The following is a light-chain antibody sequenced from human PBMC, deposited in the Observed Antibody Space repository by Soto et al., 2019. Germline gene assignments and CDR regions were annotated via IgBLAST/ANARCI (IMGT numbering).Light chain of an antibody. Sequence: QSVLTQPASVSGSPGQSITISCTGTSSDVGGYDYVSWYQQHPGKAPKLIIYEVRNRPSGVSNRFSGSKSGNMASLTISGLQAEDEADFFCSSYTSSSSYVFGPGTKLTVL. CDR3: SSYTSSSSYV. J-gene: IGLJ1*01. CDR1: SSDVGGYDY. CDR2: EVR. V-gene: IGLV2-14*01.